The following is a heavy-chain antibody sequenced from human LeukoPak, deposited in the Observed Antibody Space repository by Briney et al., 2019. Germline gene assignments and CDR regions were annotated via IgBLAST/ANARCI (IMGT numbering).Heavy chain of an antibody. V-gene: IGHV3-23*01. J-gene: IGHJ4*02. Sequence: PGGSLRLSCAASGFTFSSYAMSWVRQAPGKGLEWVSAISGSGGSTYYADSVKGRFTISRDNSENTLYLQMNSLRAEDTAVYYCAKDSVIVVVTLIDYWGQGTLVTVSS. CDR2: ISGSGGST. CDR3: AKDSVIVVVTLIDY. CDR1: GFTFSSYA. D-gene: IGHD3-22*01.